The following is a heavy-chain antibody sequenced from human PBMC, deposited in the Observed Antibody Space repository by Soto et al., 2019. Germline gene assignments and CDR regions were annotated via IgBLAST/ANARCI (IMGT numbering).Heavy chain of an antibody. D-gene: IGHD3-3*01. J-gene: IGHJ4*02. CDR1: GGSISSSSYY. CDR3: ARGTFYDFWSGPHSHYFDY. CDR2: IYYSGST. V-gene: IGHV4-39*01. Sequence: SETLSLTCTVSGGSISSSSYYWGWIRQPPGKGLEWIGSIYYSGSTYYNPSLKSRVTISVDTSKNQFSLKLSSVTAADTAVYYCARGTFYDFWSGPHSHYFDYWGQGTLVTVSS.